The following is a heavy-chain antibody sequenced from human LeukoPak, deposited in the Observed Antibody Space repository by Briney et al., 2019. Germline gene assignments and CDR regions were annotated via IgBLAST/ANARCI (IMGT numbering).Heavy chain of an antibody. Sequence: GGSLRLSSAASGFTFSSYAMTWVRQAPGKGLEWVSSLSGSGGTTYYADSVKGRLTISRDNSKNTLYLQMSSPRAEDTAVYYRAKEDYYFDTSGYYGAADYWGQGTLVTVSS. J-gene: IGHJ4*02. CDR2: LSGSGGTT. CDR1: GFTFSSYA. V-gene: IGHV3-23*01. CDR3: AKEDYYFDTSGYYGAADY. D-gene: IGHD3-22*01.